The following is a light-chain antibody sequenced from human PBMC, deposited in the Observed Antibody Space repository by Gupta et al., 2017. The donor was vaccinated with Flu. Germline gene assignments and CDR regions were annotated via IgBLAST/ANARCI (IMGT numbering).Light chain of an antibody. CDR3: QQRSNWTLLT. Sequence: EIVLPQSAATRSLSPGERATLSCRASQSVSSYLAWYQQKPGKAPRLLIYDASNRATGIPARFSGSGSGTDFTLTISSLEPEDFAVYYCQQRSNWTLLTFGGGTKVEIK. CDR1: QSVSSY. CDR2: DAS. V-gene: IGKV3-11*01. J-gene: IGKJ4*01.